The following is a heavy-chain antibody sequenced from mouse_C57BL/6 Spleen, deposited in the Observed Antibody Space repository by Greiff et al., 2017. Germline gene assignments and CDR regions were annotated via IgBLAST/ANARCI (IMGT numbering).Heavy chain of an antibody. CDR2: IDPSDSYT. D-gene: IGHD1-1*01. CDR3: ASDDGSSTLDVDV. Sequence: QVQLQQPGAELVMPGASVKLSCKASGYTFTSYWMHWVKQRPGQGLEWIGEIDPSDSYTNYNHKFKGKATLTVDKASSTAYMQISSLTSEDSAVYYCASDDGSSTLDVDVWGTGTTVTVAS. J-gene: IGHJ1*03. CDR1: GYTFTSYW. V-gene: IGHV1-69*01.